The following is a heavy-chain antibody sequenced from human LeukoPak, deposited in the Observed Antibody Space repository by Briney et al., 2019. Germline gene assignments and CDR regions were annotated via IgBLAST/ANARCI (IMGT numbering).Heavy chain of an antibody. CDR1: GFTFSSYS. CDR2: ISSNSSTI. J-gene: IGHJ5*02. CDR3: ARDPKVWSAIQNWFDP. V-gene: IGHV3-48*01. Sequence: GGSLRLSCAASGFTFSSYSMTWVRQAPGKGLEWVSYISSNSSTIYYADSVKGRFTISRDNAKNSLYLQMNSLRAEDTAVYYCARDPKVWSAIQNWFDPWGQGTLVTVSS. D-gene: IGHD3-10*01.